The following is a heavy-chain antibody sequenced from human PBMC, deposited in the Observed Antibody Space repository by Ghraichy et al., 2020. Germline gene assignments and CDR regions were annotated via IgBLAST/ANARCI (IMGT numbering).Heavy chain of an antibody. CDR2: ISSSGSTI. D-gene: IGHD5-24*01. Sequence: GGSLRLSCAASGFTFSDYYMSWIRQAPGKGLEWVSYISSSGSTIYYADSVKGRFTISRDNAKNSLYLQMNSLRAEDTAAYYCAREAWLQYFDYWGQGTLVTVSS. J-gene: IGHJ4*02. V-gene: IGHV3-11*01. CDR3: AREAWLQYFDY. CDR1: GFTFSDYY.